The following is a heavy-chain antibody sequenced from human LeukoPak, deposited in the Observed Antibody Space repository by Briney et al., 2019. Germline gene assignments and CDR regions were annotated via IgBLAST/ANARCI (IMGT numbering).Heavy chain of an antibody. Sequence: GGSLRLSCAASGFTFSSYGIHWVRQAPGQGLEWVAVISYVGDDQFYAESVKGRFTISRDNSKKTVFLQMNSLRGEDTAVYYCAKDRSSGPHYYYGMDVWGQGTTVTVSS. CDR3: AKDRSSGPHYYYGMDV. J-gene: IGHJ6*02. V-gene: IGHV3-30*18. D-gene: IGHD6-25*01. CDR2: ISYVGDDQ. CDR1: GFTFSSYG.